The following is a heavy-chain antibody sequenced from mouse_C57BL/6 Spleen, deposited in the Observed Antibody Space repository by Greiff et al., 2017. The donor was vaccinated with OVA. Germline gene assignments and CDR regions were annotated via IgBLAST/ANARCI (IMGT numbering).Heavy chain of an antibody. CDR1: GYTFTSYW. J-gene: IGHJ3*01. V-gene: IGHV1-74*01. Sequence: QVQLQQPGADLVKPGDSVKVSCKASGYTFTSYWMNWVKQRPGQGLEWIGRINTSDSDTNYNQTFQGKATFTVDKSNQTAYMQLSSLTSEDSAVYYCAPHFAWFAYWGQGTLVTVSA. CDR3: APHFAWFAY. CDR2: INTSDSDT.